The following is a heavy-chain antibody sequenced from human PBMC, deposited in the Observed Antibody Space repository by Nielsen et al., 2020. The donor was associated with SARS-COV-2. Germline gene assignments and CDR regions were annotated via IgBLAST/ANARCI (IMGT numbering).Heavy chain of an antibody. D-gene: IGHD2-15*01. Sequence: WVRQALGQGLEWMGRINPNSGGTNYAQKFQGRVTMTRDTSISTAYMELSRLRSDDTAVYYCARVVVVVAATNYYYGMDVWGQGTTVTV. CDR3: ARVVVVVAATNYYYGMDV. J-gene: IGHJ6*02. V-gene: IGHV1-2*06. CDR2: INPNSGGT.